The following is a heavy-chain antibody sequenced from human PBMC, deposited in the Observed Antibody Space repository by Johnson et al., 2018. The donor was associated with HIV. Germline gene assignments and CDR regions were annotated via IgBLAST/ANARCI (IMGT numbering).Heavy chain of an antibody. Sequence: QVQLVESGGGVVQPGKSLRLSCAASGFTFSSYAMHWVRQTPGKGLEWVAIISYDGTYNYYADSVKGRFTISRDNSKNTLYLQMNSLRAEDTAGYYCAREIAPYCGGDCSQSAFDIWGQGTMVTVSS. V-gene: IGHV3-30*04. CDR1: GFTFSSYA. D-gene: IGHD2-21*01. CDR3: AREIAPYCGGDCSQSAFDI. J-gene: IGHJ3*02. CDR2: ISYDGTYN.